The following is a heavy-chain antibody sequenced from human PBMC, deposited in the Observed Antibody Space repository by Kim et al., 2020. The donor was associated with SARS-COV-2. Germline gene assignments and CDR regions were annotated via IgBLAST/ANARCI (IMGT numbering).Heavy chain of an antibody. CDR3: ARAGEASMVRGALEWDFDY. V-gene: IGHV1-18*01. CDR2: ISAYNGNT. D-gene: IGHD3-10*01. J-gene: IGHJ4*02. CDR1: GYTFTSYG. Sequence: ASVKVSCKASGYTFTSYGISWVRQAPGQGLEWMGWISAYNGNTNYAQKLQGRVTMTTDTSTSTAYMELRSLRSDDTAVYYCARAGEASMVRGALEWDFDYWGQGTLVTVSS.